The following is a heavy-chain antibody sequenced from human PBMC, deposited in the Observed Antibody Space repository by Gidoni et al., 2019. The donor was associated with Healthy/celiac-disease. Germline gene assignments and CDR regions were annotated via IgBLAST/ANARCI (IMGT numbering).Heavy chain of an antibody. J-gene: IGHJ6*02. CDR2: ISWNSGSI. D-gene: IGHD6-13*01. CDR3: AKDTNERIAAAGTVYYYYYGMDV. V-gene: IGHV3-9*01. CDR1: GFTFDDYA. Sequence: EVQLVESGGGLVQPGRSLRLYCAASGFTFDDYAMHWVRQAPGKGLGWVSGISWNSGSIGYADSVKGRFTISRDNAKNSLYLQMNSLRAEDTALYYCAKDTNERIAAAGTVYYYYYGMDVWGQGTTVTVSS.